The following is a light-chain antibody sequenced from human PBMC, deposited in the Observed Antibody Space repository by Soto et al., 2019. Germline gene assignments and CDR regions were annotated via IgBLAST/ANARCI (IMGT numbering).Light chain of an antibody. J-gene: IGKJ1*01. V-gene: IGKV3-20*01. CDR3: QQYSSSPRT. CDR2: GAS. CDR1: ETIGKN. Sequence: EIVLTQSPATLSVSPGERATLSCRASETIGKNLAWYQQKPGQPPRLLVFGASNRATGIPDRFAGSGSGTDFTLTITRLEPEDFAVYYCQQYSSSPRTFGQGTKVDI.